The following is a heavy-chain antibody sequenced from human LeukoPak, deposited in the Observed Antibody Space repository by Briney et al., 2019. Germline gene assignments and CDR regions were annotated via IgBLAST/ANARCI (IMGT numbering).Heavy chain of an antibody. CDR1: GFTFGDYA. V-gene: IGHV3-49*03. CDR2: IRSKAYDGTT. Sequence: PGRSLRLSCTASGFTFGDYAMSWFRQAPGGGMEWLGFIRSKAYDGTTEYAASVKGRFTISRDDSKTIAYLQMNSLKTEDTAVYYCGRVRGQYHFDYWGQGTLVAVSS. CDR3: GRVRGQYHFDY. J-gene: IGHJ4*02. D-gene: IGHD2-2*01.